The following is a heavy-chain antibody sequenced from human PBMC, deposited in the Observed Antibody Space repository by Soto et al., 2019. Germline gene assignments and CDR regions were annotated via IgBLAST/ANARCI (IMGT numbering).Heavy chain of an antibody. CDR2: INPSGGST. D-gene: IGHD3-22*01. V-gene: IGHV1-46*01. Sequence: ASVKVSFKASGYTFTSYYMHWVRQAPGQGLEWMGIINPSGGSTSYAQKFQGRVTMTRDTSTSTVYRELSSLRSEDTAVYYCARDPYYYDSSGYYYQVDCGMDVWGQWITVTVSS. CDR1: GYTFTSYY. J-gene: IGHJ6*02. CDR3: ARDPYYYDSSGYYYQVDCGMDV.